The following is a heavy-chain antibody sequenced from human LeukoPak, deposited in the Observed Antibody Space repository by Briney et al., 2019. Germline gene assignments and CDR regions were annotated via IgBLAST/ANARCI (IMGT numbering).Heavy chain of an antibody. CDR3: ARDDYDFWSGPRGFDP. CDR2: IYTSGST. Sequence: SETLSLTYPVSGGSISSYYWSWIRQPAGKGLEWIGRIYTSGSTNYNPSLKSRVTMSVDTSKNQFSLKLSSVTAADTAVYYCARDDYDFWSGPRGFDPWGQGTLVTVSS. J-gene: IGHJ5*02. CDR1: GGSISSYY. D-gene: IGHD3-3*01. V-gene: IGHV4-4*07.